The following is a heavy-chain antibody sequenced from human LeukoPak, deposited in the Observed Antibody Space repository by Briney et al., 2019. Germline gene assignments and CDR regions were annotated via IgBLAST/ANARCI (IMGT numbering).Heavy chain of an antibody. V-gene: IGHV3-48*03. D-gene: IGHD5-18*01. CDR1: GFTFSSYE. CDR3: ARARRYSYKVSNHLYYFDY. CDR2: ISSSGSTI. J-gene: IGHJ4*02. Sequence: GGSLRLSCAASGFTFSSYEMNWVRQAPGKGLEWVSYISSSGSTIYYADSVKGRFTISRDNAKNSLYLQMNSLRAEDTAVYYCARARRYSYKVSNHLYYFDYWGQGTLVTVSS.